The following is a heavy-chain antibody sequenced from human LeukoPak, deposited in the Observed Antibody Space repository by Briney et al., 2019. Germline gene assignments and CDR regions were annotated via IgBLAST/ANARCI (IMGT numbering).Heavy chain of an antibody. CDR3: ARDPGDTAMVHWFDP. CDR2: IYYSGST. CDR1: GGSISSRDYY. D-gene: IGHD5-18*01. J-gene: IGHJ5*02. Sequence: SETLSLTCTVSGGSISSRDYYWSWIRQPPGKGLEWIGYIYYSGSTYYNPSLKSRVTISVDTSKNQFSLKLSSVTAADTAVYYCARDPGDTAMVHWFDPWGQGTLVTVSS. V-gene: IGHV4-30-4*01.